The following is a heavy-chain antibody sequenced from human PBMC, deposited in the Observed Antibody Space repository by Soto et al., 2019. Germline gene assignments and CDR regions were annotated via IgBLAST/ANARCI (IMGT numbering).Heavy chain of an antibody. Sequence: SLRLSCAASGFTFSSYGMHWVRQAPGKGLEWVAVIWHDGSIKYYGESVKGRFTISRDNSKSTLYLQMNSLRVEDTAVYYCARDERGTYFDYWGQGALVTVSS. D-gene: IGHD1-7*01. CDR1: GFTFSSYG. CDR3: ARDERGTYFDY. CDR2: IWHDGSIK. J-gene: IGHJ4*02. V-gene: IGHV3-33*01.